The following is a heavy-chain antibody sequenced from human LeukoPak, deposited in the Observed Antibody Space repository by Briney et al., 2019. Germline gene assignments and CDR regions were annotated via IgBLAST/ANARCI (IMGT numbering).Heavy chain of an antibody. Sequence: GGSLRLSCAASGFSFNSYRMTWVRQAPGRGLEWVANINPAGSDTYYVDPVRGRFTISRDNAKNLVYLQMSSLRAEDTAVYSCARFGYVAGLDLWGQGTLVTVSS. CDR3: ARFGYVAGLDL. CDR1: GFSFNSYR. J-gene: IGHJ4*02. D-gene: IGHD3-16*01. V-gene: IGHV3-7*01. CDR2: INPAGSDT.